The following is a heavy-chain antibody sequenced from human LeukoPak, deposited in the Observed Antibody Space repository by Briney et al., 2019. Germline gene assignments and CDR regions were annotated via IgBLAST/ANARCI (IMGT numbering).Heavy chain of an antibody. Sequence: SETLSLTCAVSGGSISSGGYSWRWIRQPPGKGLEWIGYIYHSGSTYYNPSLKSRVTISVDRSKNQFSLKLSSVTAADTAVYYCARGYSSGWGGFDYWGQGTLVTVSS. V-gene: IGHV4-30-2*01. CDR3: ARGYSSGWGGFDY. CDR2: IYHSGST. J-gene: IGHJ4*02. D-gene: IGHD6-19*01. CDR1: GGSISSGGYS.